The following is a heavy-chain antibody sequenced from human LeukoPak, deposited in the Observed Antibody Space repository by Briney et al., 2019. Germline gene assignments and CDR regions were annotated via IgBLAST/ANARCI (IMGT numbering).Heavy chain of an antibody. J-gene: IGHJ1*01. CDR1: GYSISTAYY. CDR3: ASDEH. V-gene: IGHV4-38-2*02. Sequence: SETLSLTCTVSGYSISTAYYWSWIRQPPGKGLEWIGEINHSGSTNYNPSLKSRVTISVDTSKNQFSLKLSSVTAADTAVYYCASDEHWGQGTLVTVSS. CDR2: INHSGST.